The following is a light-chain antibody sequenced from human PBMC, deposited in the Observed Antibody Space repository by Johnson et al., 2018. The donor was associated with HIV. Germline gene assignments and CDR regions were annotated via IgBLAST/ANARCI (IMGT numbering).Light chain of an antibody. Sequence: QAVLTQPPSVSAAPGQKVTISCSGSSSNIGNNYVSWYQQLPGTAPKLLIYENDKRPSGIPDRFSGSKSGTSATLGITGLQTGDEADYYCGTWENSLSAVFGTGTKVTVL. J-gene: IGLJ1*01. CDR1: SSNIGNNY. V-gene: IGLV1-51*02. CDR3: GTWENSLSAV. CDR2: END.